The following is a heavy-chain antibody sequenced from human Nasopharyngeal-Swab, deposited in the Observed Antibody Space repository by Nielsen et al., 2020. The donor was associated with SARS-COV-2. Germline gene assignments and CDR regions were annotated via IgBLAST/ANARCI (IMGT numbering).Heavy chain of an antibody. D-gene: IGHD3-10*01. Sequence: SETLSLTCTVSGGSMNGHWWSWIRQAPGKGLAWIAYINYRCSTSYNPSLKSRVTILLDMSRNQFSLKLTSVTAADTAVYYCEGAGGHWGQGTLVTVSS. CDR2: INYRCST. J-gene: IGHJ4*02. CDR3: EGAGGH. V-gene: IGHV4-59*03. CDR1: GGSMNGHW.